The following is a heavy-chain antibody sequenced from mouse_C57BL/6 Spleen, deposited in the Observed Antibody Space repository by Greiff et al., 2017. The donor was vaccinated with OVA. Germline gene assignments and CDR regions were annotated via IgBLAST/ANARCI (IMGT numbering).Heavy chain of an antibody. J-gene: IGHJ2*01. D-gene: IGHD1-1*01. CDR3: ARLLKGDFDY. V-gene: IGHV1-82*01. CDR1: GYAFSSSW. Sequence: VQLVESGPELVKPGASVKISCKASGYAFSSSWMNWVKQRPGKGLEWIGRIYPGDGDTNYNGKFKGKATLTADKSSSTAYMQLSSLTSEDSAVYFCARLLKGDFDYWGQGTTLTVSS. CDR2: IYPGDGDT.